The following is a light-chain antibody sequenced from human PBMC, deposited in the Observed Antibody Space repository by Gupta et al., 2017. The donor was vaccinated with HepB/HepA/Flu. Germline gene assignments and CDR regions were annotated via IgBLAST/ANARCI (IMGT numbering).Light chain of an antibody. J-gene: IGLJ2*01. CDR3: QSYDSSLSGLV. Sequence: QSVLTQPLSVSGAPAQSVTISCTGGSSNIGAVYDVHWYQHLPGTAPKLLIYCNSNRPSGVPDRFSGSKSGTSATLAITGLQAEDEADYYCQSYDSSLSGLVFGGGTKLTVL. V-gene: IGLV1-40*01. CDR1: SSNIGAVYD. CDR2: CNS.